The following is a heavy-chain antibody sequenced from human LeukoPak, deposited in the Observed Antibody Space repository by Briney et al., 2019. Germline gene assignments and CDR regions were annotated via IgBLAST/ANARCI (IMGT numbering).Heavy chain of an antibody. D-gene: IGHD6-13*01. CDR2: INHSGST. CDR3: GRGGGSSWSTRYKTWFDP. Sequence: SETLSLTCAVYGGSFSGYYWSWIRQPPGKGLEWIGEINHSGSTNYNPSLKSRVTISVDTSKNQFSLKLSSVTAADTAVYYCGRGGGSSWSTRYKTWFDPWGQGTLVTVS. V-gene: IGHV4-34*01. CDR1: GGSFSGYY. J-gene: IGHJ5*02.